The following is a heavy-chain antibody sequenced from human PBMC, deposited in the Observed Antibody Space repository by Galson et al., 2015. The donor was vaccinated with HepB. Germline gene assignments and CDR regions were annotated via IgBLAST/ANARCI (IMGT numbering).Heavy chain of an antibody. Sequence: SLRLSCAASGFIFSNYGMHWVRQAPGKGLEWVAVIWNDGTNKYYADSVKGRFTISRDNSKNTLYLQMNSLRAEDTAVYYCARSVYQLPPPVRLGMDGWGQGTTVTVSS. J-gene: IGHJ6*02. CDR1: GFIFSNYG. D-gene: IGHD2-2*01. V-gene: IGHV3-33*01. CDR2: IWNDGTNK. CDR3: ARSVYQLPPPVRLGMDG.